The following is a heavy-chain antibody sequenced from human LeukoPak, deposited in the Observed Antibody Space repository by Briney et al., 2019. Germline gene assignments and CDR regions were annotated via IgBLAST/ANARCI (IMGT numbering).Heavy chain of an antibody. D-gene: IGHD1-26*01. CDR2: IYYSGST. V-gene: IGHV4-59*08. CDR3: ARLSGSYWPPGY. Sequence: SETLSLTCIVSGGSISSYYWSWIRQPPGKGLEWIGNIYYSGSTYYNPSLKSRVTISVDTSKNQFSLKLSSVTAADTAVYYCARLSGSYWPPGYWGQGTLVTVSS. CDR1: GGSISSYY. J-gene: IGHJ4*02.